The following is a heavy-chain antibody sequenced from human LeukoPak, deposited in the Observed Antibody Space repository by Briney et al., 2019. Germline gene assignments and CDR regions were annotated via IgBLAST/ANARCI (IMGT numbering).Heavy chain of an antibody. D-gene: IGHD6-19*01. CDR3: STSVAGSGSP. CDR2: IKSRTDGGIT. CDR1: GFTFSSAW. Sequence: PGGSLRLSSAASGFTFSSAWMIWVRQAPGKGLEWVGRIKSRTDGGITDYAASVKGRFTISRDDSKNTLYLQMNSLQTEDTAVYYCSTSVAGSGSPWGQGTLVTVSS. V-gene: IGHV3-15*01. J-gene: IGHJ5*02.